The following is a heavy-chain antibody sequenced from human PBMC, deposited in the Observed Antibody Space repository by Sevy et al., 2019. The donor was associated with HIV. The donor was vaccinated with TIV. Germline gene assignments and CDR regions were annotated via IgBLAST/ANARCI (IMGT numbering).Heavy chain of an antibody. J-gene: IGHJ3*02. Sequence: SETLSLTCTVSGGSISSGGYYWSWIRQHPGKGLEWIGYIYYSGSTYYNPSLKSRVTISVDTSKNQFSLKLSSVTAADTAVHYCARESKHIVVVTAIKAGDDAFHIWGQGTMVTVSS. CDR1: GGSISSGGYY. CDR3: ARESKHIVVVTAIKAGDDAFHI. CDR2: IYYSGST. V-gene: IGHV4-31*03. D-gene: IGHD2-21*02.